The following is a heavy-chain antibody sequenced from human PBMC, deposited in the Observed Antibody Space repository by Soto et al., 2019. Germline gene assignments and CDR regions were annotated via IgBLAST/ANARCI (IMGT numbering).Heavy chain of an antibody. CDR3: ASPALLWFGEPRDLDY. J-gene: IGHJ4*02. CDR2: IKQDGSEK. Sequence: GGSLRLSCAASGFTFSSYWMSWVRQAPGKGLEWVANIKQDGSEKYYVDSVKGRFTISRDNAKNSLYLQMNSLRAEDTAVYYCASPALLWFGEPRDLDYWGQGTLVTV. D-gene: IGHD3-10*01. CDR1: GFTFSSYW. V-gene: IGHV3-7*01.